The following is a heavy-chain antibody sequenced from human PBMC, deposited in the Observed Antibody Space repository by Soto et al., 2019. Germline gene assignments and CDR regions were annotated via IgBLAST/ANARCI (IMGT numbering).Heavy chain of an antibody. D-gene: IGHD1-1*01. CDR1: GASVSSGKCY. V-gene: IGHV4-61*01. J-gene: IGHJ4*02. CDR2: FYYTGST. Sequence: SETLSLTCTVSGASVSSGKCYWSWIRQPPGKGLEYIGDFYYTGSTNYNPSLKSRVTISVDTSKNQFSLRLNSLNTADTAVYYCASRTVKTVYYFDYWGQGTLVTVSS. CDR3: ASRTVKTVYYFDY.